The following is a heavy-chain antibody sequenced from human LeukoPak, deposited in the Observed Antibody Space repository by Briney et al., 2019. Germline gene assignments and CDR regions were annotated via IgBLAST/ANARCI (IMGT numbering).Heavy chain of an antibody. CDR3: ARRVYDSSGIDY. V-gene: IGHV4-39*01. CDR2: IYYSGST. D-gene: IGHD3-22*01. J-gene: IGHJ4*02. CDR1: GGSISSSSYY. Sequence: PSETLSLTCTVSGGSISSSSYYWGWIRQPPGKGLEWIGSIYYSGSTYYNPSLKSRVTIPVDTSKNQFSLKLSSVTAADTVVYYCARRVYDSSGIDYWGQGTLVTVSS.